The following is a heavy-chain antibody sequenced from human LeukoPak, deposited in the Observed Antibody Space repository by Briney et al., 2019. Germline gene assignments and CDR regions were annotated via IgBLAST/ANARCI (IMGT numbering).Heavy chain of an antibody. J-gene: IGHJ6*03. D-gene: IGHD3-10*01. CDR2: FDPEDGET. CDR1: GYTLTELS. CDR3: ATLSGARYYYYYMDV. Sequence: ASVKVSCKVSGYTLTELSMHWVRQAPGKGLEWMGGFDPEDGETIYAQKFQGRVTMTEDTSTDTAYMELSSLRSEDTAVYYCATLSGARYYYYYMDVWGKGTTVTVSS. V-gene: IGHV1-24*01.